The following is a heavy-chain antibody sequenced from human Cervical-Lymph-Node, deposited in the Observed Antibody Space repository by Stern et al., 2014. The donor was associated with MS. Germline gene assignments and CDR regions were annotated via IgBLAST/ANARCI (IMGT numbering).Heavy chain of an antibody. CDR3: AREGEYCSGSRCYPFLDY. D-gene: IGHD2-15*01. CDR2: ISHTGSV. V-gene: IGHV4-59*01. J-gene: IGHJ4*02. CDR1: GGSLRSYY. Sequence: QVQLQESGPGLVKPSETLSLTCTVSGGSLRSYYWNWIRQAPGQGLEWLWFISHTGSVSYNPSLSSRVAMSVDTSKNQFSLTVSSVTAADTAVYYCAREGEYCSGSRCYPFLDYWGQGTLVTVSS.